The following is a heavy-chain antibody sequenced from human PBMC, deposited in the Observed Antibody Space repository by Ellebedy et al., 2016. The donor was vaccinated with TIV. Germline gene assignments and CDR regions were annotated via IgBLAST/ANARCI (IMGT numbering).Heavy chain of an antibody. CDR2: VIPMADKP. CDR1: GDTFSRSA. CDR3: ARDLDYFDRSDYFIDS. Sequence: AASVKVSCKASGDTFSRSAFHWVRQAPGQGLEWMGRVIPMADKPNYAQRFQGRVTLTADNSTGTVYRDLSRLKSEDTAVYFCARDLDYFDRSDYFIDSWGQGTLVTVSS. J-gene: IGHJ4*02. D-gene: IGHD3-22*01. V-gene: IGHV1-69*04.